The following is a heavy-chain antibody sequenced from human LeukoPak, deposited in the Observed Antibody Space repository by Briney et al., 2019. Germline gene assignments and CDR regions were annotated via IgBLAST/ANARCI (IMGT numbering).Heavy chain of an antibody. Sequence: GGSLRFSCAASGFTFSSYGMHWVRQAPGKGLEWVAVISYDGSNKYYADSVKGRFTISRDNSKNTLYLQMNSLRAEDTAVYYCAKSPGWLQTNSYFDYWGQGTLVTVSS. CDR2: ISYDGSNK. D-gene: IGHD5-24*01. V-gene: IGHV3-30*18. CDR1: GFTFSSYG. CDR3: AKSPGWLQTNSYFDY. J-gene: IGHJ4*02.